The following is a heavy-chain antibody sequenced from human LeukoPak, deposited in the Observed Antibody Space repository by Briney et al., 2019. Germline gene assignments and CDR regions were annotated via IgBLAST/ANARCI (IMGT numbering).Heavy chain of an antibody. Sequence: SETLSLTCTVSGVSIRSSDDYWVWIRQPPGKGLEWIGSIYYSETTGTTYYNPSLRSRVTISVDTSKNQFSLNLTFVTAADTATYYCARGLPNRSVVVVPAAFDYWGQGTRVTVSS. CDR2: IYYSETTGTT. V-gene: IGHV4-39*07. CDR1: GVSIRSSDDY. CDR3: ARGLPNRSVVVVPAAFDY. D-gene: IGHD2-2*01. J-gene: IGHJ4*02.